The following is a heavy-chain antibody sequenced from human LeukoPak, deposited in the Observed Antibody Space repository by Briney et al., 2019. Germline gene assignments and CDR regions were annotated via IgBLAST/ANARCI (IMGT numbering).Heavy chain of an antibody. CDR1: GYTFTSYD. V-gene: IGHV1-8*01. CDR2: MNPNSGNT. CDR3: ASIGITMIVGYMDV. J-gene: IGHJ6*03. Sequence: ASVKVSCKASGYTFTSYDINWVRQATGQGLEWMGWMNPNSGNTGYAQKFQGRVTMTRNTSISTAYMELSSLRSEDTAVYYCASIGITMIVGYMDVWGKGTTVTISS. D-gene: IGHD3-22*01.